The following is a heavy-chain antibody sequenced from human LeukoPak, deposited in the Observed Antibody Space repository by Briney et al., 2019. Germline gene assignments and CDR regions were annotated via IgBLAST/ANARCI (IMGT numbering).Heavy chain of an antibody. CDR3: AKARDVCGGGCPEVANWFDP. CDR1: GASIGSRGYY. CDR2: ISHSGNT. V-gene: IGHV4-31*03. Sequence: SETLSLTCTVSGASIGSRGYYWTWIRQHPGKGLEWIGYISHSGNTHYNPSLKNRVIISLDTSNNHFSLRLNSVTAADTAVYYCAKARDVCGGGCPEVANWFDPWGQGTLVTVSS. J-gene: IGHJ5*02. D-gene: IGHD2-21*02.